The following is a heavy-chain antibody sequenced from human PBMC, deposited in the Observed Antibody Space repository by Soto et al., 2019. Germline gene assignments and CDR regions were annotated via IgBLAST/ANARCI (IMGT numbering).Heavy chain of an antibody. D-gene: IGHD6-13*01. CDR2: IYYSGST. Sequence: PSETLSLTCTVSGGSVSSGNYYWNWIRQPPGKGLEWIGYIYYSGSTNYNPSLKSRVTISVDTSKNQFSLKVSSVTAADTAVYYCARGLRSWTYYFDYWGQGIQVTVSS. V-gene: IGHV4-61*01. J-gene: IGHJ4*02. CDR1: GGSVSSGNYY. CDR3: ARGLRSWTYYFDY.